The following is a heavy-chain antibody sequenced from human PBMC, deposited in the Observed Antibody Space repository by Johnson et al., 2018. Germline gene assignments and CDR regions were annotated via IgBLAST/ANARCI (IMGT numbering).Heavy chain of an antibody. CDR1: RFTFSSYG. V-gene: IGHV3-30*03. J-gene: IGHJ1*01. D-gene: IGHD1-14*01. CDR2: ISYEGSNK. Sequence: VQSGGGVVQSGRSLRLSCAASRFTFSSYGMHWVRQAPGQGLEWVAVISYEGSNKYYADSVKGRCTISRDDSKNTLYLQMNSLKTEDTAVYYCTTLHFKRRSAEYFQDWGQGTLVTVSS. CDR3: TTLHFKRRSAEYFQD.